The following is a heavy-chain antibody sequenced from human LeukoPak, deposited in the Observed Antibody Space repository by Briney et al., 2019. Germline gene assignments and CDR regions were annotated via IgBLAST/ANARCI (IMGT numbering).Heavy chain of an antibody. Sequence: ASVKVSCKASGYTFTGYYMHWVRQAPGQGLEWMGWINPNTGGTKYAQKFQNRIIMTRDTSISTAYMELSRLRSDDTAVYYCARGRGSSWYVLSYYYYYMDVWGKGTTVTVSS. CDR1: GYTFTGYY. J-gene: IGHJ6*03. CDR2: INPNTGGT. CDR3: ARGRGSSWYVLSYYYYYMDV. D-gene: IGHD6-13*01. V-gene: IGHV1-2*02.